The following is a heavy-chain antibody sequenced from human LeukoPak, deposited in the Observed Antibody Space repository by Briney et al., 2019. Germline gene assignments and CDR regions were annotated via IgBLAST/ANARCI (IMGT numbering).Heavy chain of an antibody. V-gene: IGHV4-59*01. D-gene: IGHD3-16*01. CDR1: GGSISSYY. Sequence: SETLSLTCTVSGGSISSYYWSWIRQPPGKGLEWIGYIYSGSTNYNPSLKSRVTISVDTSKNQFSLRLSSVTAADTAVYYCARETSQKGAHYMDVWGKGTTVTISS. CDR3: ARETSQKGAHYMDV. J-gene: IGHJ6*03. CDR2: IYSGST.